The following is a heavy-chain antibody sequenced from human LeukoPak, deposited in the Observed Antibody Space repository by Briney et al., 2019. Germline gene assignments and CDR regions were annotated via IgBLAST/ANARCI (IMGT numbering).Heavy chain of an antibody. CDR3: ARVVFVGATGPGDDY. V-gene: IGHV1-18*01. CDR1: GYTFTGYG. D-gene: IGHD1-26*01. J-gene: IGHJ4*02. CDR2: ISAYNGNT. Sequence: ASVKVSCKASGYTFTGYGISWVRQAPGQGLEWMGWISAYNGNTNYAQKLQGRVTMTTDTSTSTAYMELRSLRSDDTAVYYCARVVFVGATGPGDDYWGQGTLVTVSS.